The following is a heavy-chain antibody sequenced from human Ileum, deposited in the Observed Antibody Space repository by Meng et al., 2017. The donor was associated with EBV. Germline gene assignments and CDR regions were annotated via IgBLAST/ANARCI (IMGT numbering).Heavy chain of an antibody. CDR3: ARVGQWLSIDY. Sequence: QAPGPALAQTWAALSTSCDVSVGSIRRSKWWSWVRQAPGKGLDWIGEIYHSGSTNYNPSLRSRVTISVDKSKNHFSLNLSAVTAADTAAYYCARVGQWLSIDYWGQGTLVTVSS. V-gene: IGHV4-4*02. CDR1: VGSIRRSKW. J-gene: IGHJ4*02. CDR2: IYHSGST. D-gene: IGHD6-19*01.